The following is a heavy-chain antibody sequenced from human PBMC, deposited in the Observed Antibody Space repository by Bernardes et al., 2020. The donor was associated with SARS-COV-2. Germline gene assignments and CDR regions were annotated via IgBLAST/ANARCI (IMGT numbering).Heavy chain of an antibody. CDR2: ISEADGRT. Sequence: GGSLRLSCVASGFTFSNFAMTWVRQAPGKGLEWVSLISEADGRTYYADSVKGRFTISRDNSKNTLSLQINSLRAEDTAVYYCAKVGEVVVTRIRYYYGMDVWGQGTTVTVSS. D-gene: IGHD2-2*01. CDR3: AKVGEVVVTRIRYYYGMDV. J-gene: IGHJ6*02. V-gene: IGHV3-23*01. CDR1: GFTFSNFA.